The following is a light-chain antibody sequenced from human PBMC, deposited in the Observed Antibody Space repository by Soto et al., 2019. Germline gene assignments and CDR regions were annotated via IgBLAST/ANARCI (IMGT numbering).Light chain of an antibody. J-gene: IGLJ3*02. Sequence: QSVLTQPASVSGSPGQSITISCIGTSSDVGGYNYVSWYQQHPGKAPKVVIYEVSNRPSGVSYRFSGSNSGNTASLTISGLQAEDEADYYCTSYSRYRVLVFGGGTKVTVL. CDR2: EVS. CDR1: SSDVGGYNY. V-gene: IGLV2-14*01. CDR3: TSYSRYRVLV.